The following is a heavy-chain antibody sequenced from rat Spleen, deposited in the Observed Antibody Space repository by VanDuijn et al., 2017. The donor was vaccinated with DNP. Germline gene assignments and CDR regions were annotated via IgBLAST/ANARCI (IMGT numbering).Heavy chain of an antibody. J-gene: IGHJ2*01. D-gene: IGHD1-11*01. CDR2: IFYDGSST. V-gene: IGHV5S10*01. CDR1: GFTFSDYA. CDR3: TTDQVMEYGGSFDY. Sequence: EVQLVESGGGLAQPGRSLKLSCAASGFTFSDYAMAWVRQAPKKGLEWVATIFYDGSSTYYRDSVKGRFTISRDNAESTLYLQMESLRSEDTATYYCTTDQVMEYGGSFDYWGQGVMVTVSS.